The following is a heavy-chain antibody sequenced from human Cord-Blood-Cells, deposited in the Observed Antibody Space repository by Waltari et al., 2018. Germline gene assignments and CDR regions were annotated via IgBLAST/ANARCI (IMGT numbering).Heavy chain of an antibody. V-gene: IGHV1-69*08. D-gene: IGHD2-2*01. Sequence: QAQLVQSGAEVTKPGSSVKTSCTASGGPFSRYILRWVRQAPGPGLEWMGRILPILGIANYAQKFQGMVTITADKSTSTGYMGLSSLRSEDTAVYYCAGDRSRDGYKNWYFDLWGRGTLVTVSS. CDR3: AGDRSRDGYKNWYFDL. CDR2: ILPILGIA. J-gene: IGHJ2*01. CDR1: GGPFSRYI.